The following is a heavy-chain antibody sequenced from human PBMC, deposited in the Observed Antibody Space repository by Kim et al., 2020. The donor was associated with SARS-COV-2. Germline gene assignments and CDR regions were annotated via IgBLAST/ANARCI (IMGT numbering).Heavy chain of an antibody. CDR3: ARHGTNKWFDS. J-gene: IGHJ5*01. Sequence: SETLSLTCTVSGGTINRYSWTWIRQPPGKGLEWIWSIYFSGSTNYNPSLKSRGIISEETSTNQFSLGQSSGTAADAAVYYCARHGTNKWFDSWCQVTLV. CDR1: GGTINRYS. V-gene: IGHV4-59*08. CDR2: IYFSGST.